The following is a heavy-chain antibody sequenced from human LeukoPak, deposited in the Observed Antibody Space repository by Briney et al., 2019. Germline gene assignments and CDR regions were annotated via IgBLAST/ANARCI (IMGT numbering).Heavy chain of an antibody. CDR1: GGTFSSYG. Sequence: SVRVSCTASGGTFSSYGISWVRQAPGQGLEWVGGIIPILGTANSAQTFQGRVTIAADKSTTTAYMDLSSLRSEDTAVYYCAREGQDTAMVPNGMDVWGQGTTVTVSS. J-gene: IGHJ6*02. V-gene: IGHV1-69*10. D-gene: IGHD5-18*01. CDR3: AREGQDTAMVPNGMDV. CDR2: IIPILGTA.